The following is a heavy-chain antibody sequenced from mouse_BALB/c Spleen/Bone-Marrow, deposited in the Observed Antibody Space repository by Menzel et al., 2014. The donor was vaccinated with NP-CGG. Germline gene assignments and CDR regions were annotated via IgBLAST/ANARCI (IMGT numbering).Heavy chain of an antibody. D-gene: IGHD1-1*01. V-gene: IGHV14-3*02. CDR3: ARYCYGICVIAS. CDR2: IDHANGNT. CDR1: GFNNKDNT. J-gene: IGHJ3*01. Sequence: EVKLQESGAELVKPGASVKLSCTASGFNNKDNTMSWVQQRPEQSLEWIGRIDHANGNTKYDPKFQDRFTISTDTATNTPYLQLSSLTSEDTAVYYCARYCYGICVIASWGQGTLVTVSA.